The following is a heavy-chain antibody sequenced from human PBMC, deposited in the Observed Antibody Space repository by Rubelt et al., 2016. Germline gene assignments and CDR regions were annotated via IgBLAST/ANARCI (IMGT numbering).Heavy chain of an antibody. CDR2: IYHSGST. Sequence: QLQLQESGPGLVKPSETLSLTCTVSGGSISSSSYYWGWIRQPPGKGLEWIGSIYHSGSTYYNPSLKGRVAISGDTSKNQFPLKLGSVTAADTAVYYCARGLTYYCSSTSCYTFDYWGQGTLVTVSS. V-gene: IGHV4-39*07. CDR1: GGSISSSSYY. D-gene: IGHD2-2*02. CDR3: ARGLTYYCSSTSCYTFDY. J-gene: IGHJ4*02.